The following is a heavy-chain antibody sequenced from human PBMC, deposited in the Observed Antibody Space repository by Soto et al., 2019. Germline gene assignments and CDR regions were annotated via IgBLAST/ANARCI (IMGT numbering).Heavy chain of an antibody. CDR1: GFTFSSYG. D-gene: IGHD5-12*01. V-gene: IGHV3-30*18. J-gene: IGHJ4*02. CDR3: AKTIRANY. CDR2: ISYDGSNK. Sequence: PGGSLRLSCAASGFTFSSYGMHWVRQAPGKGLEWVAIISYDGSNKYYADSVKGRFTISRDNSKNTLYLQMNSLRAEDTAVYYCAKTIRANYWGQGTLVTVSS.